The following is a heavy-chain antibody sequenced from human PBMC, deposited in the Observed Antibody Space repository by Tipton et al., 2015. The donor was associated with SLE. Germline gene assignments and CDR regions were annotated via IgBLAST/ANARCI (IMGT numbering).Heavy chain of an antibody. Sequence: TLSLTCTVSGGSLNSAGYFWNWIRQSPGTGLEWIGSISYNGDANHNPSLRRRLTLSIDTSENHFSLRLNSLTAADTALYFCARDPGERTVDIWGQGTMVTVSS. D-gene: IGHD3-16*01. CDR3: ARDPGERTVDI. J-gene: IGHJ3*02. CDR1: GGSLNSAGYF. V-gene: IGHV4-31*03. CDR2: ISYNGDA.